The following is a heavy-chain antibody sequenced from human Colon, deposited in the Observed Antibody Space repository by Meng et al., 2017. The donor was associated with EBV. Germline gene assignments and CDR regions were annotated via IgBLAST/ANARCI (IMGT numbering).Heavy chain of an antibody. V-gene: IGHV4-4*02. CDR1: GGSISSYNW. Sequence: QLYLQESGPGLVNSSETLALTCAVSGGSISSYNWWSWVRLAPGKGLEWIGEIYHSGSTNSNPSLRSRLTLSVDKSKNQISLKLTSVTAADTALYYCAKVQSSGRFSWFDPWGQGTLVTVSS. D-gene: IGHD3-10*01. CDR2: IYHSGST. CDR3: AKVQSSGRFSWFDP. J-gene: IGHJ5*02.